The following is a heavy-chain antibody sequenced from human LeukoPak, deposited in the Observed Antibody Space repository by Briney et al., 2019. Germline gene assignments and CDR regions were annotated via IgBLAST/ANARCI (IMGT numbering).Heavy chain of an antibody. J-gene: IGHJ3*02. Sequence: SQTLSLTCAVSGGSISSGGYSWSWIRRPPGKGLEWIGYIYHSGSTYYNPSLKSRVTISVDRSKNQFSLKLSSVTAADTAVYYCARIIPAGEAFDIWGQGTMVTVSS. V-gene: IGHV4-30-2*01. CDR1: GGSISSGGYS. CDR2: IYHSGST. D-gene: IGHD7-27*01. CDR3: ARIIPAGEAFDI.